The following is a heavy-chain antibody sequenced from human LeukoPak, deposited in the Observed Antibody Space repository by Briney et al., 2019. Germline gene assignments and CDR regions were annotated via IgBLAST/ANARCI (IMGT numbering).Heavy chain of an antibody. CDR1: GYTFADFY. J-gene: IGHJ4*02. CDR2: INPYCGGT. D-gene: IGHD2-8*01. Sequence: SVKASCKASGYTFADFYIHWVRQAPGQGLEWMGWINPYCGGTNYAQKFQGRVTMTRDTSVSTAYIELSRLRSDDTAVYYCARVAVLMLYGSSFYYFDYWGQGALVTVSS. CDR3: ARVAVLMLYGSSFYYFDY. V-gene: IGHV1-2*02.